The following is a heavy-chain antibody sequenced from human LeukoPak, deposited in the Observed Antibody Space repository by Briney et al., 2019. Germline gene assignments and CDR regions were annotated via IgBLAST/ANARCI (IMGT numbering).Heavy chain of an antibody. CDR3: AKDTLDTSGYCFDY. Sequence: GGSLRLSCAASGFIFGNYAMHWVRQAPGKGLEWVAFIWYDGTNKYYADSVKGRFTISRDNSKNTLYLQMNSLRAEDTAVYYCAKDTLDTSGYCFDYWGQGTLVTVSS. CDR2: IWYDGTNK. CDR1: GFIFGNYA. V-gene: IGHV3-30*02. J-gene: IGHJ4*02. D-gene: IGHD3-22*01.